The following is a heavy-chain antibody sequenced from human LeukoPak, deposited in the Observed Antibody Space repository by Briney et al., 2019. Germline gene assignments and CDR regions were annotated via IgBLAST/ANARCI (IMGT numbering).Heavy chain of an antibody. CDR2: IGTAGDT. J-gene: IGHJ6*02. CDR3: ARDLRGYYGMDV. Sequence: GGSLRLSCAASGFTFSSYDMHWVRQATGKGLEWVSAIGTAGDTYYPGSVKGRFTISRENAKNSLYLQMNSQRAEDTAVYYCARDLRGYYGMDVWGQGTTVTVSS. CDR1: GFTFSSYD. V-gene: IGHV3-13*01.